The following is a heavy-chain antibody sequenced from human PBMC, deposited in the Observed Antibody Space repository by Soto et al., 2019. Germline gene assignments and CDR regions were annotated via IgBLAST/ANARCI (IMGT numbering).Heavy chain of an antibody. Sequence: QLQLQESGPGLVKPSETLSLTCTVSGGSISSSNYWGWIRQPPGKGLEWIGSIHYSGSTYYNSSLKCRLTLSVDTSRTQFSLKLTSVTAADSAVYYCATLPHYGDPKAGFWGQATLVTVSS. D-gene: IGHD4-17*01. V-gene: IGHV4-39*01. CDR3: ATLPHYGDPKAGF. J-gene: IGHJ4*02. CDR2: IHYSGST. CDR1: GGSISSSNY.